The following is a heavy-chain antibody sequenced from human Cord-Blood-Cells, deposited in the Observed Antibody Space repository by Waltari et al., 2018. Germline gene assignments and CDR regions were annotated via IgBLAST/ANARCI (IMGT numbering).Heavy chain of an antibody. CDR2: INHSGST. J-gene: IGHJ5*02. CDR1: GGSFSGFY. V-gene: IGHV4-34*01. CDR3: ARGGGTSEWYNWFDP. D-gene: IGHD3-3*01. Sequence: QVQLQQWGAGLLKPSETLSLTCAVYGGSFSGFYWSWLRQPPGKGLEWIGEINHSGSTNYNPSLKSRVTISVDTSKNQFSLKLSSVTAADTAVYYCARGGGTSEWYNWFDPWGQGTLVTVSS.